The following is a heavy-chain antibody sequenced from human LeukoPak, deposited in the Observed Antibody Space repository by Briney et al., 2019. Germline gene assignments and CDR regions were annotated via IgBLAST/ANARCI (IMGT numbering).Heavy chain of an antibody. J-gene: IGHJ4*02. D-gene: IGHD6-13*01. CDR2: INHSGST. CDR1: GGSLSGYY. CDR3: ARGPSYSSSWYFY. V-gene: IGHV4-34*01. Sequence: PSETLSLTCAVYGGSLSGYYWSWIRQPPGKGLEWIGEINHSGSTNYNPSLKSRVTISVDTSKNQFSLKLSSVTAADTAVYYCARGPSYSSSWYFYWGQGTLVTVSS.